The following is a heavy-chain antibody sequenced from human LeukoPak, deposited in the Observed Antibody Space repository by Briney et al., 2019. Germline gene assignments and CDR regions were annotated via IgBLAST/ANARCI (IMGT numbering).Heavy chain of an antibody. Sequence: GGSLRLSCAASGFTFSSYAMSWVRQAPGKGLEWVSVISGSGGSTYYADSVKGRFTISRDNSKNTLYLQINSLRAEDTAVYYCAKDNRGLYCYAPYFDYWGQGTLVTVSS. D-gene: IGHD5-18*01. V-gene: IGHV3-23*01. J-gene: IGHJ4*02. CDR1: GFTFSSYA. CDR2: ISGSGGST. CDR3: AKDNRGLYCYAPYFDY.